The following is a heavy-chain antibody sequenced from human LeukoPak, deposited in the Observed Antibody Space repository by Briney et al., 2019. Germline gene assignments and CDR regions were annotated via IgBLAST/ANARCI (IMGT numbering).Heavy chain of an antibody. CDR3: VRDGGYSGYEY. Sequence: PGGSLTLSCAASGFTFGSYWMTWVRHAPGKWREWVANIKQDGSERYYVDSMKGRITISRDNAKKSLYLEVNSLSAEDTAVYYCVRDGGYSGYEYWGQGTLVTVSS. CDR1: GFTFGSYW. V-gene: IGHV3-7*04. D-gene: IGHD5-12*01. CDR2: IKQDGSER. J-gene: IGHJ4*02.